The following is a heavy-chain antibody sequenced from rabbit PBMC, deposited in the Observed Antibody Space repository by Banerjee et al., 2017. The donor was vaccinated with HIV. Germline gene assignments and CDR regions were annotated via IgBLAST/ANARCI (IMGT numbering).Heavy chain of an antibody. CDR2: IDPVFDST. CDR1: GFSLSSNYY. V-gene: IGHV1S40*01. Sequence: QSLEESGGDLVKPGASLTLTCTASGFSLSSNYYMCWVRQAPGKGLEWIGYIDPVFDSTYYASWVNGRFTISKTSSTTVTLQMTSLTAADTATYFCARSYYTVGGAGYPYALWGQGTLVTVS. CDR3: ARSYYTVGGAGYPYAL. J-gene: IGHJ4*01. D-gene: IGHD6-1*01.